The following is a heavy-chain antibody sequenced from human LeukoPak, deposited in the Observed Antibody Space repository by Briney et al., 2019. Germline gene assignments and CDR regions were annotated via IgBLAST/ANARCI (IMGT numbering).Heavy chain of an antibody. V-gene: IGHV4-39*02. CDR1: GDSITRSTYY. J-gene: IGHJ6*02. CDR3: AREVYSGYDLYYYYGMDV. D-gene: IGHD5-12*01. CDR2: IYYSGNT. Sequence: SETLSLTCTVSGDSITRSTYYWGWIRQPPGKGLEWIGNIYYSGNTYYNPSLKSRVVISVDTSRNQFSLKLSSVTAADTAVYYCAREVYSGYDLYYYYGMDVWGQGTTVTVSS.